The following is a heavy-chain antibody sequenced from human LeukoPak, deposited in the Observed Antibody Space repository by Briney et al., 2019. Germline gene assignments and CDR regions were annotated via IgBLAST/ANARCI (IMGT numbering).Heavy chain of an antibody. CDR3: ARDGYGDAFDI. Sequence: LAGGSLRLSCAASGFTFSSYGIHWVRQAPGKGLEWVSFIRFDGNKYYAASVQGRFTISRDNSKNTLYLQMNSLRAEDTAVYYCARDGYGDAFDIWGQGTMVTVSS. D-gene: IGHD5-12*01. CDR2: IRFDGNK. CDR1: GFTFSSYG. V-gene: IGHV3-30*02. J-gene: IGHJ3*02.